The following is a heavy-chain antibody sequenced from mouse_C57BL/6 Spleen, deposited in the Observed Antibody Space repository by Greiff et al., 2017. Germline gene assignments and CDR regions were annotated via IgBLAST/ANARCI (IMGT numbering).Heavy chain of an antibody. Sequence: VKLQESGPGLVQPSQSLSITCTVSGFSLTSYGVHWVRQSPGKGLEWLGVIWSGGSTDYNAAFISSLSISKDNSKSQVFFKMNSLQADDTAIYYCARNWGYSNHYYAMDYWGQGTSVTVSS. CDR2: IWSGGST. CDR1: GFSLTSYG. J-gene: IGHJ4*01. D-gene: IGHD2-5*01. CDR3: ARNWGYSNHYYAMDY. V-gene: IGHV2-2*01.